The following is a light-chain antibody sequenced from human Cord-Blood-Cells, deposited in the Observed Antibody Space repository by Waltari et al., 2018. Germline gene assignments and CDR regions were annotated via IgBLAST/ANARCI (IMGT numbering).Light chain of an antibody. Sequence: QSALTQPASVSGSPGQSIPISCTGTSSDVGGYNYVAWYQQHPGKAPKLMLYDVSNRPSWVSNRFSGSKSGNTASLTISGLQAEDEADYYCSSYTSSSTVFGGGTKLTVL. CDR3: SSYTSSSTV. J-gene: IGLJ2*01. CDR1: SSDVGGYNY. V-gene: IGLV2-14*01. CDR2: DVS.